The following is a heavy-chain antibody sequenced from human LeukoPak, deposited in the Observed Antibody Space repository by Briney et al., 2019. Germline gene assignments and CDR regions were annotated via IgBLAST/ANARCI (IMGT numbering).Heavy chain of an antibody. J-gene: IGHJ4*02. D-gene: IGHD3-9*01. CDR2: IYYSGST. Sequence: SETLSLTCTVSGGSISSGGYYWSWIRQHPGKGLEWIGYIYYSGSTYYNPSLKSRVTISVDTSKNQFSLKLSSVTAADTAVCYCARLNYDILTGPDYWGQGTLVTVSS. CDR3: ARLNYDILTGPDY. V-gene: IGHV4-31*03. CDR1: GGSISSGGYY.